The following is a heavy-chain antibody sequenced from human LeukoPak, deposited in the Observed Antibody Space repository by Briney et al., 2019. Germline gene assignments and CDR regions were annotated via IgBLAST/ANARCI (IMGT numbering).Heavy chain of an antibody. V-gene: IGHV1-2*02. D-gene: IGHD1-26*01. CDR2: INPNSGGT. Sequence: ASVKVSCKASGYTFIDYYMHWVRQAPGQGLEWMGWINPNSGGTNYAQKFQGRVTMTRDTSISTGYMELSSLRSDDTAVYYCARGSIVGATESLGFDYWGQRTLVTVSS. CDR1: GYTFIDYY. CDR3: ARGSIVGATESLGFDY. J-gene: IGHJ4*02.